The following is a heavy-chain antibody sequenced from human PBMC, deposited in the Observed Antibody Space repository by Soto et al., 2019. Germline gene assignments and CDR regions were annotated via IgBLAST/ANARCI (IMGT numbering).Heavy chain of an antibody. V-gene: IGHV1-8*01. CDR3: AREWSAAGHFCGMDV. J-gene: IGHJ6*02. Sequence: GASVKVSCKTSGYTFTSYDINWVRQAPGQGLEWVGWMNTNSDDTRSAQKFRGRLTLTRDKSMRAVYMKLSNLRPDDSAVYYCAREWSAAGHFCGMDVWGQGTTVTVYS. CDR2: MNTNSDDT. CDR1: GYTFTSYD. D-gene: IGHD6-13*01.